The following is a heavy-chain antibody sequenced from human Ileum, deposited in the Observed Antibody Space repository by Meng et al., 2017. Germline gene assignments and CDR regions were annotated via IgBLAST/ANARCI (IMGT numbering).Heavy chain of an antibody. V-gene: IGHV6-1*01. CDR3: ASGSGSLDY. CDR1: GGSVSSNIAA. D-gene: IGHD3-3*01. J-gene: IGHJ4*02. Sequence: QVNLRQPVPGLLKPSQPLPPSCAVSGGSVSSNIAAWNWIRQSPLRGLEWLGRTYYRSKWYSEYAVSVKSRISITPDTSKNQFSLQMNSVTPEDTAVYYCASGSGSLDYWGPGTLVTVSS. CDR2: TYYRSKWYS.